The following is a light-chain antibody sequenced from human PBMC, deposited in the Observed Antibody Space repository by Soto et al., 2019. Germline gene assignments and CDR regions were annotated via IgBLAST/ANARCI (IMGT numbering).Light chain of an antibody. CDR2: GAS. CDR1: QSVDSR. J-gene: IGKJ4*01. V-gene: IGKV3-15*01. CDR3: QQYSKWPLA. Sequence: EVVLTQSPATLSVSPGEGATLSCKASQSVDSRLAWYQHKPGQAPRLLIEGASSRGTDIPARFSGSGSGTEFTLTITSLQSEGFAVYYCQQYSKWPLAFGGGTRVEIK.